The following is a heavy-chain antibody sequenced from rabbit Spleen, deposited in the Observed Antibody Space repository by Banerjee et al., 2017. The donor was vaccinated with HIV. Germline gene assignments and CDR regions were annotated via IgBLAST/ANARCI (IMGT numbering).Heavy chain of an antibody. CDR1: GFPFSDKAV. D-gene: IGHD1-1*01. V-gene: IGHV1S45*01. CDR3: ARDTSSSFSSYGMDL. J-gene: IGHJ6*01. CDR2: INTATGKA. Sequence: QEQLVESGGGLVKPGASLTLTCKASGFPFSDKAVMCWVRQAPGKGLEWIACINTATGKAVYASWAKGRFTISKASSTTVTLQMTSLTAADTATYFCARDTSSSFSSYGMDLWGPGTLVTVS.